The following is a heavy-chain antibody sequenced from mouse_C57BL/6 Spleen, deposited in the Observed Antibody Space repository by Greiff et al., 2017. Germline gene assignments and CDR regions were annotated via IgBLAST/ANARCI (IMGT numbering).Heavy chain of an antibody. V-gene: IGHV1-61*01. CDR3: ARSRYDYHDY. CDR2: IYPSDSET. Sequence: QVQLQQPGAELVRPGSSVKLSCKASGYTFTSYWMDWVKQRPGQGLEWIGNIYPSDSETHYNQKFKDKATLTVDKSSSTAYMQLSSLTSEDSAVYYCARSRYDYHDYWGQGTTLTVSS. CDR1: GYTFTSYW. J-gene: IGHJ2*01. D-gene: IGHD2-4*01.